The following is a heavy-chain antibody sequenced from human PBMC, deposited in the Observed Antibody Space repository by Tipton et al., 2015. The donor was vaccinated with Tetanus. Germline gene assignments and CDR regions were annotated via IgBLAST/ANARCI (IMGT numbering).Heavy chain of an antibody. Sequence: GLVKPSETLSVNCAVYAGSFSGYYWTWIRQSPGEGLERIGEINHSGNTNYNPSLKSRVTISVNTSKNQLSLKLSSVTAADTAVYYCSRGGAMVRGVILFDYWGQGTLVTVSS. D-gene: IGHD3-10*01. J-gene: IGHJ4*02. V-gene: IGHV4-34*01. CDR2: INHSGNT. CDR3: SRGGAMVRGVILFDY. CDR1: AGSFSGYY.